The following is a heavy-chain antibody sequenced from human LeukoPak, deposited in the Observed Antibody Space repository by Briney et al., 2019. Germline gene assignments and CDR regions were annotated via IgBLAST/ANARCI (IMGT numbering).Heavy chain of an antibody. Sequence: PPGRSLRLSCAASGFTFSSYGMHWVRQAPGKGLEWVAVISYDGSNKYYADSVKGRFTISRDNSKYTLYLQMNSLRAEDTAVYYCAKDYLKPKTGTSPYFDYWGQGTLVTVSS. CDR1: GFTFSSYG. J-gene: IGHJ4*02. CDR2: ISYDGSNK. CDR3: AKDYLKPKTGTSPYFDY. V-gene: IGHV3-30*18. D-gene: IGHD1-1*01.